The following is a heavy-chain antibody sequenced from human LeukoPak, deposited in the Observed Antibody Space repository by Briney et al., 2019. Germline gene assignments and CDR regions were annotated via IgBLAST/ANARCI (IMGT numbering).Heavy chain of an antibody. CDR2: INHSGST. Sequence: SETLSLTCAVYGGSFSGYYWSWIRQPPGKGLEWIGEINHSGSTNYNPSLKSRVTISVDTSKNQFSLKLSSVTAADTAVYHCARGFSAVAGTYYYGMDVWGQGTTVTVSS. J-gene: IGHJ6*02. CDR1: GGSFSGYY. V-gene: IGHV4-34*01. CDR3: ARGFSAVAGTYYYGMDV. D-gene: IGHD6-19*01.